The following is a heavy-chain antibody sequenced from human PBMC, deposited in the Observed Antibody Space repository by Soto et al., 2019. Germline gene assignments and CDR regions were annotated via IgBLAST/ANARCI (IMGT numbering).Heavy chain of an antibody. D-gene: IGHD3-16*01. Sequence: QITLNESGPALVKPTQTLTLTCTFSGFSLNTRDVGVGWIRQPPGKALGWLGVVYWEDDKTYSPSLKSRLTITKDTPKNQVVLRMTKMDPVDTATYYCAHCRGGVASFWGQGTLVTVSS. CDR3: AHCRGGVASF. J-gene: IGHJ4*02. CDR1: GFSLNTRDVG. V-gene: IGHV2-5*02. CDR2: VYWEDDK.